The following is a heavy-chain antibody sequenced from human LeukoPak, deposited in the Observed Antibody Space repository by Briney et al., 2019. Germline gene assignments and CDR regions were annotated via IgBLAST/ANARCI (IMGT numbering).Heavy chain of an antibody. Sequence: SETLSLTCTVSGGSISSYYWSWIRQPPGKGLEWIGYIYYSGSTNYNPSLKSRVTISVDTSKNQFSLKLSSVTAADTAVYYCARVPSEVSRSYYYYYYMDVWGKGTTVTISS. D-gene: IGHD2-8*01. J-gene: IGHJ6*03. CDR2: IYYSGST. CDR1: GGSISSYY. V-gene: IGHV4-59*01. CDR3: ARVPSEVSRSYYYYYYMDV.